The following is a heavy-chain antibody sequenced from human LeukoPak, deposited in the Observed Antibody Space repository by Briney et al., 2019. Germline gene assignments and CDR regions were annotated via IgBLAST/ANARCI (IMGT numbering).Heavy chain of an antibody. J-gene: IGHJ4*02. CDR2: ISAYNGNT. CDR1: GYTFTSYG. CDR3: ARGYCSSTSCFSFDY. V-gene: IGHV1-18*01. Sequence: ASVKVSCKASGYTFTSYGISWVRQAPGQGLEWMGWISAYNGNTNYAQKLQGRVTMTTDTSTSTAYMELRSLRSDDTAVYYCARGYCSSTSCFSFDYWGQGTLVTVSS. D-gene: IGHD2-2*01.